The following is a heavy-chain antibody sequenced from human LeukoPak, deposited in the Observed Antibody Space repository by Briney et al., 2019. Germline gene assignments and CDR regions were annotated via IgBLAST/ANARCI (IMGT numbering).Heavy chain of an antibody. J-gene: IGHJ4*02. Sequence: PSQTLSLTCTVSGGSISSGDYYWSWIRQPPGKGLEWIGYIYHSGSTYYNPSLKSRVTISVDRSKNQFSLKLSSVTAADTAVYYCARGITFGGVITLWGQGTLVTVSS. CDR2: IYHSGST. CDR3: ARGITFGGVITL. D-gene: IGHD3-16*02. CDR1: GGSISSGDYY. V-gene: IGHV4-30-2*01.